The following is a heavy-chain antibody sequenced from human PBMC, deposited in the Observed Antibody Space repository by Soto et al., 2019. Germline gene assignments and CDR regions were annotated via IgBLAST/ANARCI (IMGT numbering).Heavy chain of an antibody. Sequence: PGESLKISCKGSGYSFTSYWISWVCQMPGKGLEWMGRIDPSDSYTNYSPSFQGHVTISADKSISTAYLQWSSLKASDTAMYYCARRTPYYYGMDVWGQGTTVTVSS. CDR1: GYSFTSYW. CDR3: ARRTPYYYGMDV. V-gene: IGHV5-10-1*01. CDR2: IDPSDSYT. J-gene: IGHJ6*02.